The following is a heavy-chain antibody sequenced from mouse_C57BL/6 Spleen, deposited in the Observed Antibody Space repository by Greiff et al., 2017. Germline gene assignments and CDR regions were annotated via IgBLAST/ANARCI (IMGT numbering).Heavy chain of an antibody. V-gene: IGHV1-55*01. Sequence: QVQLQQPGAELVKPGASVKMSCKASGYTFTSYWITWVKQRPGQGLEWIGDIYPGSGSTNYNEKFKSKATLTVDTSSSTAYMQLSSLTSEDSAVYYCASHYYYGSSYGAMDYWGQGTSGTVSS. D-gene: IGHD1-1*01. CDR3: ASHYYYGSSYGAMDY. J-gene: IGHJ4*01. CDR1: GYTFTSYW. CDR2: IYPGSGST.